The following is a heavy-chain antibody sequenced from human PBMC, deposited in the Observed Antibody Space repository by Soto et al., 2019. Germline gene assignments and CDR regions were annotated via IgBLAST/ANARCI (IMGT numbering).Heavy chain of an antibody. J-gene: IGHJ6*02. CDR2: ISSSSSYI. Sequence: EVQLVESGGGPVKPGGSLRLSCAASGFTFSSYSMNWVRQAPGKGLEWVSSISSSSSYIYYADSMKGRFTISRDNAKNSLYLQMNSLRAEDTAVYYCARLGGYCSGGSCPYGMDVWGQGTTVTVSS. D-gene: IGHD2-15*01. CDR3: ARLGGYCSGGSCPYGMDV. CDR1: GFTFSSYS. V-gene: IGHV3-21*01.